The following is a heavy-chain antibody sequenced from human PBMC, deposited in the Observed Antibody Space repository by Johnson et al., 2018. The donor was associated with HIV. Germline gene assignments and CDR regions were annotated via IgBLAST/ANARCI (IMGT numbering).Heavy chain of an antibody. CDR3: ARAVGAGGI. CDR1: GFTFSSYA. V-gene: IGHV3-23*01. CDR2: VTGTGGDT. D-gene: IGHD1-26*01. J-gene: IGHJ3*02. Sequence: VQLLESGGGVGQPGGSLRVSCSASGFTFSSYAMSWVRQAAGKGLEWVSGVTGTGGDTYYAESVKGRFTISRDNSKNTLYLQMNKLRAEDTAVYYCARAVGAGGIWGQGTMVTVSS.